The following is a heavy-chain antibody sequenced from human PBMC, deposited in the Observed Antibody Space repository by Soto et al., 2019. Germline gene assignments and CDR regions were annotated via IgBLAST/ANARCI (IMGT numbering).Heavy chain of an antibody. CDR3: ARQYIAAARYYYGMDV. CDR1: GYSFTSYW. V-gene: IGHV5-10-1*01. D-gene: IGHD6-13*01. J-gene: IGHJ6*02. CDR2: IDPSDSYT. Sequence: GESLKISCKGSGYSFTSYWISWVRQMPGKDLEWMGRIDPSDSYTNYSPSFQGHVTISADKSISTAYLQWSSLKASDTAMYYCARQYIAAARYYYGMDVWGQGATVTVSS.